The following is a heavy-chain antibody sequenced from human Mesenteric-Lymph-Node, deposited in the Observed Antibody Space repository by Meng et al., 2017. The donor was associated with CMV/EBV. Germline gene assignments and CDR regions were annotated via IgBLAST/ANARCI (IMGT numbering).Heavy chain of an antibody. CDR2: MYYSGST. V-gene: IGHV4-59*01. D-gene: IGHD5-24*01. CDR3: AREWLPKYGMDV. J-gene: IGHJ6*02. CDR1: GGSISSNY. Sequence: ESLKISCTVSGGSISSNYWSWIRQAPGKGLEWIGYMYYSGSTNYNPSLRSRVTMSIDTSMNQFSLTLSSVTAADTAVYYCAREWLPKYGMDVWGQGTTVTVSS.